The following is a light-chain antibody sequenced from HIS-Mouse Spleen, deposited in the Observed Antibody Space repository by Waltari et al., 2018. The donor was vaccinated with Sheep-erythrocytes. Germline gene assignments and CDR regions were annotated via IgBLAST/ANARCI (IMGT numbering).Light chain of an antibody. CDR2: EDS. CDR3: YSTDSSGNHRV. J-gene: IGLJ1*01. Sequence: SYELTQPPSVSVSPGHTARITCPGDALPKKYAYWYQQKSGQAPVLVIYEDSKRPSGIPERFSGSSSGTMATLTISGAQVEDEADYYCYSTDSSGNHRVFGTGTKVTVL. CDR1: ALPKKY. V-gene: IGLV3-10*01.